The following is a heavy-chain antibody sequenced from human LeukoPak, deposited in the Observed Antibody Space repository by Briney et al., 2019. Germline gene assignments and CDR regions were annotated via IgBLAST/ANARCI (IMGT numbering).Heavy chain of an antibody. D-gene: IGHD4-17*01. CDR3: ARGDRRYYGDASWEWFDP. CDR2: IRYDGTNV. CDR1: GFTFSNYG. Sequence: GGSLRLSSAASGFTFSNYGVHWVRQAPGKGLEWVAFIRYDGTNVDYADSVKGRFTISRDNSKNTLYLQMNSLRAEDTAVYYCARGDRRYYGDASWEWFDPWGQGTLVTVSS. J-gene: IGHJ5*02. V-gene: IGHV3-30*02.